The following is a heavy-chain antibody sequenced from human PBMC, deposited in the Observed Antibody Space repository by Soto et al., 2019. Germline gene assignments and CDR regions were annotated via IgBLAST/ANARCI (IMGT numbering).Heavy chain of an antibody. CDR3: ARFAKEENPKVGSWYYFDA. CDR1: GGSFSGYY. D-gene: IGHD6-13*01. V-gene: IGHV4-34*01. J-gene: IGHJ4*02. CDR2: INHSGGT. Sequence: SETLSLTCAVYGGSFSGYYWTWIRQAPGKGLEWIGEINHSGGTNYNSSLKIRVTISVDTSKNQFSLILYSVTAADTAVYYCARFAKEENPKVGSWYYFDAWGQGILVTVSS.